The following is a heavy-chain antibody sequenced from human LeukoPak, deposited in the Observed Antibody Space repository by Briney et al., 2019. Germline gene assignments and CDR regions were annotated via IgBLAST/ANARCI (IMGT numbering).Heavy chain of an antibody. CDR1: GGTFSSYA. V-gene: IGHV1-69*13. CDR2: IIPIFGTA. CDR3: ARDSPRGSPNFDY. Sequence: GASVKVSCKASGGTFSSYAISWVRQAPGQGLEWMGGIIPIFGTANYAQKFQGRVTITADESTSTAYMELSSLRSEDTAVYYCARDSPRGSPNFDYWGQGTLVIVSS. J-gene: IGHJ4*02. D-gene: IGHD1-26*01.